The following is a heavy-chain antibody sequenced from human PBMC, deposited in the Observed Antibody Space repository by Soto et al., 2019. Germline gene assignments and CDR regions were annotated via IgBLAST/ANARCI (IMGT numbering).Heavy chain of an antibody. D-gene: IGHD4-4*01. J-gene: IGHJ6*02. CDR1: GYTFTTYD. CDR2: MNPNSGHT. V-gene: IGHV1-8*01. CDR3: GGYSHHQSMDV. Sequence: ASVKVSCKASGYTFTTYDINWVRQASGQGLEWMGWMNPNSGHTGYAQKFQGKVTMTRNTSISTAYLQLSSLRSEDTAVYYCGGYSHHQSMDVWGQGTKVTVSS.